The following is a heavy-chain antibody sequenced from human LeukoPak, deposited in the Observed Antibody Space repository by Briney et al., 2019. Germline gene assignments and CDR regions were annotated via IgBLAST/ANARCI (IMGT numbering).Heavy chain of an antibody. J-gene: IGHJ5*02. CDR2: IIPIFGTA. D-gene: IGHD1-1*01. Sequence: GASVKVSCKASGGTFSSYAISWVRQAPGQGLEWMGGIIPIFGTANYAQKFQGRVTITADESTSAAYMELNSLRSEDTAVYYCARGGTTGTTGDWFDPWGQGTLVTVSS. CDR1: GGTFSSYA. CDR3: ARGGTTGTTGDWFDP. V-gene: IGHV1-69*01.